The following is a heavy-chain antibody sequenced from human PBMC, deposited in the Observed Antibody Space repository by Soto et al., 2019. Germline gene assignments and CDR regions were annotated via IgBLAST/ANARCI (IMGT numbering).Heavy chain of an antibody. J-gene: IGHJ5*02. CDR2: ISAYNGNT. D-gene: IGHD4-17*01. CDR1: GYTFTSYG. V-gene: IGHV1-18*01. Sequence: GASVKVSCKASGYTFTSYGISWVRQAPGQGLEWMGWISAYNGNTNYAQKLQGRVTMTTDTSTSTAYMELRSLRSDDTAVYYCARNVDYVDFYWFDPWGQGTLVTVSS. CDR3: ARNVDYVDFYWFDP.